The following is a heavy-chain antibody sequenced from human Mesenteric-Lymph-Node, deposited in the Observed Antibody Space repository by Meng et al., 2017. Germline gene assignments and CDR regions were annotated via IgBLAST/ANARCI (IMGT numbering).Heavy chain of an antibody. V-gene: IGHV4-34*02. J-gene: IGHJ4*02. CDR2: INHSGST. CDR1: GGSFSGHY. CDR3: ARGRGYGDYGSLY. D-gene: IGHD4-17*01. Sequence: QVQLQQWGAGLLKPAETLSLTCAVYGGSFSGHYWSWIRQPPGKGLEWIGEINHSGSTNYNPSLKSRVTISVDTSKNQFSLKVSSVTAADTAVYYCARGRGYGDYGSLYWGQGTLVTVSS.